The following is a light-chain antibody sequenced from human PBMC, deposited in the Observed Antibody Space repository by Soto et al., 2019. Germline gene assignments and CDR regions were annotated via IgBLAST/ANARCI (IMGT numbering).Light chain of an antibody. CDR2: GAS. V-gene: IGKV3-20*01. J-gene: IGKJ4*01. CDR3: QQYGCSPT. CDR1: QRVSSSY. Sequence: EMVLTKSPGTLSLYPQERATLSCRASQRVSSSYLAWYQQKPGQAPRLLIYGASSRATGIPDRFRGSGSGVDFTLTISRLGPDGFAVYYWQQYGCSPTFSGGNKGEIQ.